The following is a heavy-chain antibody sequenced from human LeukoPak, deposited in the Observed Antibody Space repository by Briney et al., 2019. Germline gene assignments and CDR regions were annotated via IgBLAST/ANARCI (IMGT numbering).Heavy chain of an antibody. CDR3: ARDFPYSSGWYYFDY. V-gene: IGHV1-2*02. CDR1: GYTFTGYY. D-gene: IGHD6-19*01. Sequence: ASVKVSCKASGYTFTGYYMHWVRQAPGQGLEWMGWINPNSDGTNYAQKFQGRVTMTRDTSISTAYMELSRLRSDDTAVYYCARDFPYSSGWYYFDYWGQGTLVTVSS. J-gene: IGHJ4*02. CDR2: INPNSDGT.